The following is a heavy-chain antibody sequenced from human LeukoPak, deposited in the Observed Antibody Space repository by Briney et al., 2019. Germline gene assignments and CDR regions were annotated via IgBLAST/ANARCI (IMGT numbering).Heavy chain of an antibody. Sequence: GGSLRLSCAASGFTFSSYWMHWVRQAPGKGLVWVSRIKSDGSTNYADSVKGRFTISRDNAKNTVSLQMNSLRAEDTGVYYCARAPSEIGGYYPEYFRHWGHGTLVTVS. V-gene: IGHV3-74*01. CDR2: IKSDGST. CDR3: ARAPSEIGGYYPEYFRH. J-gene: IGHJ1*01. CDR1: GFTFSSYW. D-gene: IGHD3-22*01.